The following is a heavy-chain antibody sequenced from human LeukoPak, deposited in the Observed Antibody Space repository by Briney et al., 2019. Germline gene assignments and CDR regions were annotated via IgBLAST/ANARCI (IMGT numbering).Heavy chain of an antibody. D-gene: IGHD3-10*01. CDR3: AVDRGY. CDR1: GFTFSSYS. CDR2: INHSGST. Sequence: GSLRLSCAASGFTFSSYSMNWVRQPPGKGLEWIGEINHSGSTNYNPSLKSRVTISVDTSKNQFSLKLSSVTAADTAVYYCAVDRGYWGQGTLVTVSS. V-gene: IGHV4-34*08. J-gene: IGHJ4*02.